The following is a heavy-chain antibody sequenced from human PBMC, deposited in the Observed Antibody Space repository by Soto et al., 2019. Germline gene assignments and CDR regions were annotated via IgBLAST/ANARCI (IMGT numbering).Heavy chain of an antibody. CDR2: IIPILGIA. J-gene: IGHJ5*02. D-gene: IGHD1-1*01. Sequence: ASVKVSCKASGGTFSSYTISWVRQAPGQGLEWMGRIIPILGIANYAQKFQGRVTITADKSTSTAYMELSSLRSEDTAVYYCARGGELERRMDWFDPWGQGTLVTVSS. V-gene: IGHV1-69*02. CDR3: ARGGELERRMDWFDP. CDR1: GGTFSSYT.